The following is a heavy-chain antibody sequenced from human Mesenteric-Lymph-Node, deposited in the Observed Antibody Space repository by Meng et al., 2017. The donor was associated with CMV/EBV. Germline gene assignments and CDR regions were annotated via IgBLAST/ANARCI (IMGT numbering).Heavy chain of an antibody. D-gene: IGHD1-14*01. CDR2: IYSGGST. CDR1: GFTVSSNY. Sequence: ETLSLTCAASGFTVSSNYMSWVRQAPGKGLEWVSVIYSGGSTYYADSVKGRFTVSRDNAKNSLYLQMNSLRAEDTAVYYCARDSTPGLYYYGMDVWGQGTTVTVSS. V-gene: IGHV3-53*01. CDR3: ARDSTPGLYYYGMDV. J-gene: IGHJ6*02.